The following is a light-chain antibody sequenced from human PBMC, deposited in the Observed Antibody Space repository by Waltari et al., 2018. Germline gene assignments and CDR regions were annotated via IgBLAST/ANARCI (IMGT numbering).Light chain of an antibody. CDR3: LQRSNWPPT. CDR2: NPS. CDR1: QSVGNS. J-gene: IGKJ4*01. V-gene: IGKV3-11*01. Sequence: EIILTQSPATLSLSPGDRATLSCRASQSVGNSLSWYQQKPAQAPRLLIYNPSTRPTGIPASFGGSGSGTDFTLTFGSLEPEDFAVYFCLQRSNWPPTFGGGPRWRSN.